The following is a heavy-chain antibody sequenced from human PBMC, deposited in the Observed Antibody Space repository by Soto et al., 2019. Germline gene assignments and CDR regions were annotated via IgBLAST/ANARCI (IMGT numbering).Heavy chain of an antibody. J-gene: IGHJ6*03. D-gene: IGHD2-2*01. CDR3: ARDYRPYCSSTSCYPAMDV. CDR2: INAGNGNT. Sequence: ASVKVSCKASGYTFTSYAMHWVRQAPGQRLEWMGWINAGNGNTKYSQKFQGRVTITRDTSASTAYMELGSLRSEDTAVYYCARDYRPYCSSTSCYPAMDVWGKGTTVTVSS. V-gene: IGHV1-3*01. CDR1: GYTFTSYA.